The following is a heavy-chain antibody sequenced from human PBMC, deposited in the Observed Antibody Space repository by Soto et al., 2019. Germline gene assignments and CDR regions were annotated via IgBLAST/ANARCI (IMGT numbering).Heavy chain of an antibody. J-gene: IGHJ6*02. CDR1: GYTFTNYY. D-gene: IGHD1-1*01. V-gene: IGHV1-46*01. Sequence: ASVKVSCKASGYTFTNYYIHWVRQAPGDGLEWMAVTNPSGGSTDNAQKFQGRVTLTRDTSTSTVYMELSNLRSDDTAAYYCPRPEIPRETGYHFGMDVWGQGTTVTVSS. CDR3: PRPEIPRETGYHFGMDV. CDR2: TNPSGGST.